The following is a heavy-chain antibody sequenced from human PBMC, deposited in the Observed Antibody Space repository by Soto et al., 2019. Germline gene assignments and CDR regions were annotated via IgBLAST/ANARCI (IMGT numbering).Heavy chain of an antibody. Sequence: SGPTLVNPTQTLTLTCTFSGFSLSTSGVGVGWIRQPPGRALEWLALIYWNDDKRYSPSLKSRLTITKDTSKNQVVLTMTNMDPVDTATYYYAHGSTTILGVVTHYPPTGSDGWGQGTTVTVSS. CDR3: AHGSTTILGVVTHYPPTGSDG. CDR2: IYWNDDK. J-gene: IGHJ6*02. V-gene: IGHV2-5*01. D-gene: IGHD3-3*01. CDR1: GFSLSTSGVG.